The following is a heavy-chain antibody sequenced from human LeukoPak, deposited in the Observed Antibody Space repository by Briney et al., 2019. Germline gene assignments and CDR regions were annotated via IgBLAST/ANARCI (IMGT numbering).Heavy chain of an antibody. CDR1: GGSFSGYY. Sequence: SETLSLTCAVYGGSFSGYYWSWIRQPPGKGLEWIGEINHSGSINYNPSLKSRVTISVDTSKNQFSLKLSSVTAADTAVYYCATRSSWKTFDYWGQGTLVTVSS. V-gene: IGHV4-34*01. J-gene: IGHJ4*02. D-gene: IGHD6-13*01. CDR3: ATRSSWKTFDY. CDR2: INHSGSI.